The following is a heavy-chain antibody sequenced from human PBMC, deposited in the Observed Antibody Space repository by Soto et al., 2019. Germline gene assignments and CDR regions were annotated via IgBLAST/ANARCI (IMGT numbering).Heavy chain of an antibody. Sequence: PSETLSLTXTVSGGSISSGGYYWSWIRQHPGKGLEWIGYIYYSGSTYYNPSLKSRVTISVDTSKNQFSLKLSSVTAADTAVYYCASRMITFGGFIAPLDAFDIWGQGTMVTVSS. D-gene: IGHD3-16*02. J-gene: IGHJ3*02. CDR2: IYYSGST. CDR1: GGSISSGGYY. CDR3: ASRMITFGGFIAPLDAFDI. V-gene: IGHV4-31*02.